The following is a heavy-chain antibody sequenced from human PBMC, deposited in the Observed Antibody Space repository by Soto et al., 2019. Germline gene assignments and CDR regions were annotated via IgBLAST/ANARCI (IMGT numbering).Heavy chain of an antibody. V-gene: IGHV3-30*18. CDR3: AKDKDDYIWGSYRALDY. J-gene: IGHJ4*02. CDR1: GFTFSSYG. CDR2: ISYDGSNK. D-gene: IGHD3-16*02. Sequence: PGGSLRLSCAASGFTFSSYGMHWVRQAPGKGLEWVAVISYDGSNKYYADSVKGRFTISRDNSKNTLYLQMNSLRAEDTAVYYCAKDKDDYIWGSYRALDYWGQGTLVTVSS.